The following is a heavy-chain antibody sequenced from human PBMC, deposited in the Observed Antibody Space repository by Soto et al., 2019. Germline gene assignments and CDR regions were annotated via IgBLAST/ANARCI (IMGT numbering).Heavy chain of an antibody. Sequence: QVQLVQSGAEVKKPGSSVKVSCKASGGTFSSYAISWVRQAPGQGLEWMGGIIPIFGTANYAQKFQGRVTITADESTSTAYMELSSLRSEDTAVYYCARGDTYYYDSSGYYRGLDWFDPWGQGTLVTVSS. CDR1: GGTFSSYA. CDR3: ARGDTYYYDSSGYYRGLDWFDP. J-gene: IGHJ5*02. CDR2: IIPIFGTA. V-gene: IGHV1-69*01. D-gene: IGHD3-22*01.